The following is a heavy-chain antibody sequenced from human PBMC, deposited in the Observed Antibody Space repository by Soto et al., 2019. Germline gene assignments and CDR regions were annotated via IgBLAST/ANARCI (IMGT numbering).Heavy chain of an antibody. V-gene: IGHV3-23*01. CDR2: ISGSGAST. J-gene: IGHJ3*02. D-gene: IGHD3-9*01. CDR3: VKQGYYDILTGYSTDAFDI. Sequence: EVQLLESGGCLVQPGGSLRLSCVASGFTFNNYAINWVRQAPGKGLEWVLSISGSGASTYYADFVQGRFTISRDNSMNTLYLQMNSLRVEDTSVYYCVKQGYYDILTGYSTDAFDIWGQGTMVTVSS. CDR1: GFTFNNYA.